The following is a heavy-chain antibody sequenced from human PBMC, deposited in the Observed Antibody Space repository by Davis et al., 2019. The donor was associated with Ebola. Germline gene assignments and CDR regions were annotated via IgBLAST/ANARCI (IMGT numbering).Heavy chain of an antibody. V-gene: IGHV1-18*01. D-gene: IGHD4-17*01. CDR2: ISAYNGNT. CDR3: ARAPTTVTRKNWFDP. CDR1: GYTFTSYG. Sequence: ASVKVSCKASGYTFTSYGISWVRQAPGQGLEWMGWISAYNGNTNYAQKLQGRVTMTTDTSTSTAYMELRRLRSDDTAVYYCARAPTTVTRKNWFDPWGQGTLVTVSS. J-gene: IGHJ5*02.